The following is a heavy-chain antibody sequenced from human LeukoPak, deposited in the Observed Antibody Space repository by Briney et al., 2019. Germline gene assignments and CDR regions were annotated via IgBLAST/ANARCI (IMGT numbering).Heavy chain of an antibody. CDR1: GFTFSSYS. V-gene: IGHV3-21*01. J-gene: IGHJ4*02. D-gene: IGHD2-8*02. CDR3: ARGGGSLVEYYFDY. Sequence: PGGSLRLSCAASGFTFSSYSMNWVRQAPGKGLEWVSSISSSSSYIYYADSVKGRFTISRDNAKNSLYLQMNSLRAEDTAVYYCARGGGSLVEYYFDYWGQGTLVTVSS. CDR2: ISSSSSYI.